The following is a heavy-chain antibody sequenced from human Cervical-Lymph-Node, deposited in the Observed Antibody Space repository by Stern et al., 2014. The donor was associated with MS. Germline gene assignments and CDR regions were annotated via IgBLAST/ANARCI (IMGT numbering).Heavy chain of an antibody. J-gene: IGHJ4*02. V-gene: IGHV1-2*02. Sequence: HVQLVQSGAEVERPGASVKVSCKASGYTFTAYFLHWVRQAPGQGLEWMGWISPKTGSATYAQKLQDRVTMTRDTSINTGYMEVSSLRSDDTAVYYCARDRGSYSDYWGQGTLVAVSS. CDR1: GYTFTAYF. CDR2: ISPKTGSA. CDR3: ARDRGSYSDY. D-gene: IGHD1-26*01.